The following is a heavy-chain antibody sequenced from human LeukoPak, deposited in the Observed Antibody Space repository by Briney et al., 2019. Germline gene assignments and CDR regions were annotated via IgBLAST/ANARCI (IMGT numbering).Heavy chain of an antibody. D-gene: IGHD3-10*01. CDR2: ISYDGSHI. Sequence: QTGGSLRLSCAVSGFTFSHYASHWVRQAPGKGPEWVAVISYDGSHIYYADSVKGRFTISRDKTKNTLYLQMNSLRVEDTAVFYCARDHDYYGSGTSYRVWLDPWGQGTLVTVSS. J-gene: IGHJ5*02. CDR1: GFTFSHYA. CDR3: ARDHDYYGSGTSYRVWLDP. V-gene: IGHV3-30-3*01.